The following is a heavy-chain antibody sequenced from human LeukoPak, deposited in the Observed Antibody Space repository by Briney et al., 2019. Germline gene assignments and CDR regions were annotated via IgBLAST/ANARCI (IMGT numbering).Heavy chain of an antibody. V-gene: IGHV4-39*01. D-gene: IGHD3-22*01. CDR3: ARYDISGYRPDY. CDR1: GGSISSGRYL. J-gene: IGHJ4*02. CDR2: IYYIGST. Sequence: SETLSLTCTVSGGSISSGRYLWGWIRQPPGKGLELIGSIYYIGSTYYNPSLKRRVSISVDTSKNQFSLKLSSVTAADTAVYYCARYDISGYRPDYWGQGTLVTVSS.